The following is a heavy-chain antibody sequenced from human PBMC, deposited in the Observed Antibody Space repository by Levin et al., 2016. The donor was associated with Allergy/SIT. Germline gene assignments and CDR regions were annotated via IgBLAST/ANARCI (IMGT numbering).Heavy chain of an antibody. V-gene: IGHV1-NL1*01. CDR3: IGSTSCYGGGWFDP. D-gene: IGHD2-2*01. J-gene: IGHJ5*02. Sequence: WVRQAPGQRLEWLGCINPYNDNTHYAQKFRGRVTITSDRSVSTAYMELSSLRSEDMVVSIVIGSTSCYGGGWFDPWGQGTLVTVSS. CDR2: INPYNDNT.